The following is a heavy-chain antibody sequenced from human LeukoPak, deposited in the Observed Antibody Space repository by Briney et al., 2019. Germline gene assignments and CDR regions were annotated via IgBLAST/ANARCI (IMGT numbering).Heavy chain of an antibody. CDR1: GFTFSIYW. CDR3: AKDGLQSSEWSPPLNC. D-gene: IGHD3-3*01. Sequence: GGSLRLSCAASGFTFSIYWMQWVRQAPGKGLEWVSLISGNAGSTHYADSVKGRFTISRDITKNTLYLQMNSLRAEDTATYYCAKDGLQSSEWSPPLNCWGQGILVIVSS. J-gene: IGHJ4*02. V-gene: IGHV3-23*01. CDR2: ISGNAGST.